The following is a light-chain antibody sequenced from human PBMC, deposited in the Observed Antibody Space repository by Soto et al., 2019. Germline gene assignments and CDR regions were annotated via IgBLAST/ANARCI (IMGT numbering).Light chain of an antibody. CDR3: MQALQTPPT. CDR2: LGS. Sequence: DIVMTQSPLSLPVTPGEPASISCRSSQSLLLSNGNNYLEWYVQKAGQSPQVLIYLGSNRASGVXDXYSGSGSGTDFTLKISRVEAEDVGVYYCMQALQTPPTFGQGTKVEIK. J-gene: IGKJ1*01. CDR1: QSLLLSNGNNY. V-gene: IGKV2-28*01.